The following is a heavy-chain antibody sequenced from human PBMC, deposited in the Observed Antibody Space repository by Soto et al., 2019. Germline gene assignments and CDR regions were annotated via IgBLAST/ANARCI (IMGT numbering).Heavy chain of an antibody. CDR1: GDSISRSHW. CDR2: ISHSRIP. V-gene: IGHV4-4*02. D-gene: IGHD3-22*01. J-gene: IGHJ4*02. CDR3: ARFRYDISGFDH. Sequence: QVQLQESGPGLVSPSGALSVTCSVSGDSISRSHWCSWGRQSPGKGLEWIGEISHSRIPNYHPSLKSRVTLSGDKSKNQLSRKWTSVTSADPAVYYCARFRYDISGFDHWGQGTLVCFSS.